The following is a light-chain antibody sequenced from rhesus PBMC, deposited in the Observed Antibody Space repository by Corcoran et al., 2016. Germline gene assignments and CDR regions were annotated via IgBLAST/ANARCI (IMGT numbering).Light chain of an antibody. Sequence: EIVLTQSPAFQSVTLKEKVTITCQASQSIGSSLHWYQQKPDQSPKLLIKYTSQSLSGVPPRFSGSGSGTDFTLTINSLEAEDAATYYCQQSSSFPLTFGGGTKVEIK. J-gene: IGKJ4*01. CDR2: YTS. V-gene: IGKV6-55*01. CDR3: QQSSSFPLT. CDR1: QSIGSS.